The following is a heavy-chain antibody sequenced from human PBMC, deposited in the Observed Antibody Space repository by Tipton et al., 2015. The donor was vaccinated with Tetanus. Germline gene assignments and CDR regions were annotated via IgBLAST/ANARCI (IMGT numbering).Heavy chain of an antibody. Sequence: GLVKPSQTLSLTCAISGDSVSSNTAAWNWIRQSPSRGLEWLGRTYYRSKWHSDYPGSLKGRININPDTSKNQISLQVNSVTPDVTASYYCVRGGRTGDIIRHYFVSWGQGSLVTVSS. D-gene: IGHD7-27*01. J-gene: IGHJ4*02. CDR3: VRGGRTGDIIRHYFVS. CDR2: TYYRSKWHS. CDR1: GDSVSSNTAA. V-gene: IGHV6-1*01.